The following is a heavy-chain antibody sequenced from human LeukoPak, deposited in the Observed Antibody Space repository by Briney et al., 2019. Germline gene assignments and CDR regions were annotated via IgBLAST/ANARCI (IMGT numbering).Heavy chain of an antibody. J-gene: IGHJ6*03. CDR3: ARDSIAAAYYYMDV. V-gene: IGHV4-39*02. Sequence: PSETLSLTCTVSGGSIGSSSDYWGWVRQPPGKGLEWIATIYYSGSTYYNPSLKSRVTISVDTSKNHFSLKLSSVTAADTAVYYCARDSIAAAYYYMDVWGKGTTVTVSS. CDR2: IYYSGST. CDR1: GGSIGSSSDY. D-gene: IGHD6-13*01.